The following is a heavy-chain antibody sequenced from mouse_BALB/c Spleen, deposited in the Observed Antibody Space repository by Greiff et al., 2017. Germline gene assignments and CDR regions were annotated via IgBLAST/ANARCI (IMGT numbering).Heavy chain of an antibody. V-gene: IGHV3-6*02. J-gene: IGHJ3*01. CDR2: ISYDGSN. CDR1: GYSITSGYY. D-gene: IGHD3-2*02. CDR3: ARGEAYQAWFAY. Sequence: DVQLQESGPGLVKPSQSLSLTCSVTGYSITSGYYWNWIRQFPGNKLEWMSYISYDGSNNYNPSLKNRISITRDTSKNQFFLKLNSVTTEDTATYYCARGEAYQAWFAYWGQGTLVTVSA.